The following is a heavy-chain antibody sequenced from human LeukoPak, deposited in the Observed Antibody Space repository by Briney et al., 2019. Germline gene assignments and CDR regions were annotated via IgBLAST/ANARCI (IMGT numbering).Heavy chain of an antibody. CDR3: ARERGSKSYLFQCFDY. J-gene: IGHJ4*02. D-gene: IGHD3-16*01. V-gene: IGHV3-21*01. CDR2: ISSSSSYI. Sequence: GGSLRLSCAASGFTFSTYSMIWDRQAPGKGLEWVSSISSSSSYIYYADSVEGRFTISRHNAKNSLYLEMNSLRAEDTAVYYCARERGSKSYLFQCFDYWGQGTLVTVSS. CDR1: GFTFSTYS.